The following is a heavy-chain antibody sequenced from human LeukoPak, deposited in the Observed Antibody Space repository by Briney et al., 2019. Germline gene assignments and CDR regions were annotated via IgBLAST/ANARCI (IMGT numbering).Heavy chain of an antibody. CDR2: IKQDGSEK. CDR3: ARDSSRFSY. J-gene: IGHJ4*02. CDR1: GFTFSSYW. Sequence: GGSLRLSCAVSGFTFSSYWMSWVRQAPGKGLEWVANIKQDGSEKYYVDSVKGRFTISRDNAKNSLYLQMNSLRAEDTAVYYCARDSSRFSYWGQGTLVTVSS. V-gene: IGHV3-7*01.